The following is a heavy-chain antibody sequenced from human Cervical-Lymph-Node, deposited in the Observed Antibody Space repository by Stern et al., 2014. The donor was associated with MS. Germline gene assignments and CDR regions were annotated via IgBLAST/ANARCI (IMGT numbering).Heavy chain of an antibody. CDR2: ISGSGSST. D-gene: IGHD2-8*01. CDR1: GFTFSNYA. V-gene: IGHV3-23*04. J-gene: IGHJ5*02. Sequence: EVQLVESGGGLVQPGGSLRLSCAASGFTFSNYAMTWVRQAPGKGLEWVSGISGSGSSTSYSDSVKGRFTISRDNSENTVYLQIYSLRVEDTAIYYCAKDKYYDTNGPFDPWGRGTLVTVSS. CDR3: AKDKYYDTNGPFDP.